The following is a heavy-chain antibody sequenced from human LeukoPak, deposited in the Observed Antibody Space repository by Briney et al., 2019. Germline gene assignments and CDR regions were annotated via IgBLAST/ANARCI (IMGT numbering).Heavy chain of an antibody. Sequence: PGRSLRLSCEASGFTFSSYAMHGLRQAPGKGLEWVAVISYDGINKHDADSVKGRITISRDNSTNTMYLQLNRLRAEDPGMTYCAREQQQLADYWGEGTLVTVSS. CDR2: ISYDGINK. D-gene: IGHD6-13*01. CDR1: GFTFSSYA. CDR3: AREQQQLADY. V-gene: IGHV3-30-3*01. J-gene: IGHJ4*02.